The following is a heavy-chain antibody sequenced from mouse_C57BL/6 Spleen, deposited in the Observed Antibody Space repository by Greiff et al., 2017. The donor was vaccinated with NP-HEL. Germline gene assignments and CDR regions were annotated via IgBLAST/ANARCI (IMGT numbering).Heavy chain of an antibody. CDR3: ARCYYGSSWFAY. CDR1: GYLFTGYY. Sequence: VHVKQSGPELVKPGASVKISCKASGYLFTGYYMNWVKQSPEKSLEWIGEINPSTGGTTYNQKFKAKATLTVDKSSSTAYMQLKSLTSEDSAVYYCARCYYGSSWFAYWGQGTLVTVSA. V-gene: IGHV1-42*01. D-gene: IGHD1-1*01. CDR2: INPSTGGT. J-gene: IGHJ3*01.